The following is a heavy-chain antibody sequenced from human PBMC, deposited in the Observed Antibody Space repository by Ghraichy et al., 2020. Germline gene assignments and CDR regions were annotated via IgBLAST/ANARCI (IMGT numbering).Heavy chain of an antibody. Sequence: SETLALTCTVSGGSIINNNHYWGWIRQSPGKGLEWIGTIYYSGNTYYNPSLKSRVTISVATSKNQFSLKLSSMTAADTAIYYCARHGTLIRGIANWFDPGGQGTLVTVSS. CDR2: IYYSGNT. V-gene: IGHV4-39*01. J-gene: IGHJ5*02. CDR1: GGSIINNNHY. CDR3: ARHGTLIRGIANWFDP. D-gene: IGHD3-10*01.